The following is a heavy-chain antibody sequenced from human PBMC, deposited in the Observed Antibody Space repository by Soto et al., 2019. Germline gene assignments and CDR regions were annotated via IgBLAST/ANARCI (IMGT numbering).Heavy chain of an antibody. CDR3: VSTINGYFEY. CDR1: GGTFSSYA. Sequence: VASVKVSCKASGGTFSSYAISWVRQAPGQGLEWMGGIIPIFGTANYAQKFQGRVTITADESTSTAYMELSSLKASDTALYYCVSTINGYFEYWGQGTLVTVSS. CDR2: IIPIFGTA. J-gene: IGHJ4*02. D-gene: IGHD3-9*01. V-gene: IGHV1-69*13.